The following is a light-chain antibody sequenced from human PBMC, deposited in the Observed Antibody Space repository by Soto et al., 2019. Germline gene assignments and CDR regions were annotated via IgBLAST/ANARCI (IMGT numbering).Light chain of an antibody. V-gene: IGLV2-23*01. CDR1: SSDVGSYNL. CDR2: EGS. Sequence: QSALTQPASVSGSPGQSITISCTGTSSDVGSYNLVSWNQQHPGKAPKLMIYEGSKWPSGVSNRFSGSKSGNTASLTISGLQAEDESDYYCCSYAGSSTVFGGGTKLTVL. CDR3: CSYAGSSTV. J-gene: IGLJ2*01.